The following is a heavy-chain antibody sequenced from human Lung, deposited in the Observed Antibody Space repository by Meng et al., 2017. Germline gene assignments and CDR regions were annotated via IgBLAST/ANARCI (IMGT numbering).Heavy chain of an antibody. J-gene: IGHJ4*02. CDR2: IDPKNGDT. V-gene: IGHV1-2*06. Sequence: ASVKVSCKPSGYNFPDYYIHWVRQAPGQGLEWMGRIDPKNGDTNYAQKLQGRVTMTGDTAISTAYMDLRGLRSDDTAVYDCARDEDISASGKRFGDYWGQGTLVTVSS. CDR3: ARDEDISASGKRFGDY. CDR1: GYNFPDYY. D-gene: IGHD6-13*01.